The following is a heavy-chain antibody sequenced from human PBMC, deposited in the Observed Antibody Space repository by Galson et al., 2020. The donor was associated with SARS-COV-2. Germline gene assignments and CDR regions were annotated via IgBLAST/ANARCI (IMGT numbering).Heavy chain of an antibody. D-gene: IGHD4-17*01. V-gene: IGHV4-59*01. J-gene: IGHJ6*02. Sequence: ETGGSLRLSCSVSDAPMSSYYWSWIRQPPGKGLEWIGYISYSGSTSHNPSLRSRVTISVDLSKNQLSLKVTSVTAADTAVYYCARDPAPLYGDNYYYGMDVWGRGTTVTVSS. CDR2: ISYSGST. CDR3: ARDPAPLYGDNYYYGMDV. CDR1: DAPMSSYY.